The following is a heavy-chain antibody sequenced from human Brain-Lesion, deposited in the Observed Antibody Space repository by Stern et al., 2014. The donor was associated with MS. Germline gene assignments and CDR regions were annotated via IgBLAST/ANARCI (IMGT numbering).Heavy chain of an antibody. J-gene: IGHJ2*01. CDR3: AQSGNYDWYFDL. V-gene: IGHV1-45*02. D-gene: IGHD1-26*01. Sequence: QVQLVESGAEVRKPGSSVNVSCKASEYTFTYSYLHWVRQAPGQALEWMGWITPFNGNTLYAQKFQDRVTITADRSLSTAYMELSSLRSEDTAMYFCAQSGNYDWYFDLWGRGTLVTVSS. CDR1: EYTFTYSY. CDR2: ITPFNGNT.